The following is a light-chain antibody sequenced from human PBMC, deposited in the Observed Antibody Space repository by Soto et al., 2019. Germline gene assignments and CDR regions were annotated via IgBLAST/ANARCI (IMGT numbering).Light chain of an antibody. J-gene: IGKJ1*01. V-gene: IGKV3-20*01. CDR3: QPCGSLCT. Sequence: IGLTQSPGTLSVSPGERATLSCRASQSVSNNYVAWYQQTPGQAPRLLIYGASNGATSIPDRFSSSGSGTDFPLTISRLEPEDTAVYYRQPCGSLCTFGQGTKVDIK. CDR2: GAS. CDR1: QSVSNNY.